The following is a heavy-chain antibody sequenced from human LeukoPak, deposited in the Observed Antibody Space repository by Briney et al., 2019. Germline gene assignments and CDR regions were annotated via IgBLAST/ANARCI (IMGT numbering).Heavy chain of an antibody. D-gene: IGHD3-10*01. Sequence: GGSLRLSCAASGFTFSDHYMDWVRQAPGKWLEWVGRTRNKANSYTTEYAASVKVTFTISRDDSKNSIDMQMNSVKTEDTAVYYCASLYGSGKSCVDPWGQGTLVTVSS. CDR2: TRNKANSYTT. J-gene: IGHJ5*02. V-gene: IGHV3-72*01. CDR3: ASLYGSGKSCVDP. CDR1: GFTFSDHY.